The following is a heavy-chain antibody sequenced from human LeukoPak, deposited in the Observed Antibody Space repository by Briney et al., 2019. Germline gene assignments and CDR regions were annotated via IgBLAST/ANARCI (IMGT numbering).Heavy chain of an antibody. CDR1: GLTISSYS. CDR3: ARAGGYDYFDY. V-gene: IGHV3-48*01. CDR2: ISSSSSTI. Sequence: PGGSLRLSCAASGLTISSYSMNWVRQAPGKGLQWVSYISSSSSTIYYADSVKGRFTISRDNAKNSLYLQMNSLRAEDTAVYYCARAGGYDYFDYWGQGTLVTVSS. J-gene: IGHJ4*02. D-gene: IGHD3-22*01.